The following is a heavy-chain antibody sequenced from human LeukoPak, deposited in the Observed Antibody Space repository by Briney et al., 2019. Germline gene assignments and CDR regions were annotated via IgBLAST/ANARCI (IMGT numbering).Heavy chain of an antibody. CDR2: IYYNGST. V-gene: IGHV4-59*01. CDR1: GGSISNYY. Sequence: SETPSLTYTASGGSISNYYWSWIRPPPRDGLERGGYIYYNGSTNYNPSLKSRVTITVDTSKNQSSLKLSSVTAADTAVYYCAAGYSYGPLRFDYWGQGTLVTVSS. CDR3: AAGYSYGPLRFDY. D-gene: IGHD5-18*01. J-gene: IGHJ4*02.